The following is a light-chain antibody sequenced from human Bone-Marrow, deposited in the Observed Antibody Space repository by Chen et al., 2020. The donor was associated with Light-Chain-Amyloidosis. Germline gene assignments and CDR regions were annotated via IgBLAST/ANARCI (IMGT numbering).Light chain of an antibody. V-gene: IGLV3-25*03. J-gene: IGLJ2*01. CDR1: DLPTKY. CDR3: QSADSSGTYEVR. Sequence: SYELTQPPSVSVSPGQPARITCSGDDLPTKYAYWYQQKPGQAPVLVIHRDTERPSGISERFSGYSSGTTATLTISGVQAEDEADYHCQSADSSGTYEVRFGGGTKLTVL. CDR2: RDT.